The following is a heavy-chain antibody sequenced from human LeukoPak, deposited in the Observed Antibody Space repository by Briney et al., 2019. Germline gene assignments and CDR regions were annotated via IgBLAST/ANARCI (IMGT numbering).Heavy chain of an antibody. V-gene: IGHV1-46*01. CDR1: GYTFTFYY. J-gene: IGHJ5*02. CDR2: INPSGGST. CDR3: AREGEYSSSLSNWFDP. Sequence: GASVKVSCKASGYTFTFYYMHWVRQAPGQGLEWMGIINPSGGSTSYAQKFQGRVTMTRDMSTSTVYMELSSLRSEDTAVYYCAREGEYSSSLSNWFDPWGQGTLVTVSS. D-gene: IGHD6-13*01.